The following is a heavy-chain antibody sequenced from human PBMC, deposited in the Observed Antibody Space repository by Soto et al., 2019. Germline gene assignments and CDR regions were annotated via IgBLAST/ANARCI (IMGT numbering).Heavy chain of an antibody. CDR2: ISAYNDNT. V-gene: IGHV1-18*01. CDR3: ARGGRGAAIQKFYYYGMDV. CDR1: GNTFTTYG. J-gene: IGHJ6*02. D-gene: IGHD2-21*02. Sequence: ASVKVSCKASGNTFTTYGISWVRQAPGQGLEWMGWISAYNDNTIYAQNLQGRVTMTTDTSTNIAYMELRSLRSDDTAVYYCARGGRGAAIQKFYYYGMDVWGQGTTVTVSS.